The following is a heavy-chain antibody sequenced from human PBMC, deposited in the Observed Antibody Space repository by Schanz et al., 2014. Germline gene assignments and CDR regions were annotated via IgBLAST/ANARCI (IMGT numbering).Heavy chain of an antibody. CDR1: GGSISSGSCY. D-gene: IGHD4-17*01. CDR3: ARRIWDGDYYYFDY. CDR2: IYSTGST. J-gene: IGHJ4*02. Sequence: QVQLQESGPGLVKPSQTLSLTCTVSGGSISSGSCYWSWIRQPAGKGLEWIGRIYSTGSTNYNPSLKSRVTISKDPSKNQFSMKLTSVTAADTAVYYCARRIWDGDYYYFDYWGQGTLVTVSS. V-gene: IGHV4-61*02.